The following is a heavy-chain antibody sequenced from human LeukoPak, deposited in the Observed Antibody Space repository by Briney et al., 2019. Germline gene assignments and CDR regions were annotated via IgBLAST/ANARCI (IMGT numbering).Heavy chain of an antibody. J-gene: IGHJ5*01. Sequence: GGPLRLSCIASGFMYSDYWTHRARHSPGKRPVRIPRINSDAPRSRYGISVKGRFTISRDNAKNTVYLQMNSLAPEDTAVYYCARDEGPRSVTGGEWGRFDSWGQGTLVTVSS. CDR1: GFMYSDYW. CDR3: ARDEGPRSVTGGEWGRFDS. D-gene: IGHD3-16*01. V-gene: IGHV3-74*01. CDR2: INSDAPRS.